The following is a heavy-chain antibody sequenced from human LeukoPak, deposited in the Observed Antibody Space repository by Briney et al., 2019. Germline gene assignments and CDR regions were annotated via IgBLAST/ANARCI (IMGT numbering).Heavy chain of an antibody. Sequence: ASVKVSCKASGYTFTGYYLHWVRQAPGQGLEWMGWIDPNSGGTKYAQRFQGRVILTRDTSISTAYMELSRLRSDDTAVYYCATLFGVVIEATGGFDYWGQGTLVTVSS. V-gene: IGHV1-2*02. D-gene: IGHD3-3*01. CDR1: GYTFTGYY. CDR2: IDPNSGGT. J-gene: IGHJ4*02. CDR3: ATLFGVVIEATGGFDY.